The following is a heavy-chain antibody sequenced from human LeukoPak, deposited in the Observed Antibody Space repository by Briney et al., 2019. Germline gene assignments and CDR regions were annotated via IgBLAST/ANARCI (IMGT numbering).Heavy chain of an antibody. CDR1: GGSLSSSSYY. V-gene: IGHV4-39*07. D-gene: IGHD3-10*01. CDR2: IYYSGST. CDR3: AKVVGATMVRGVMEPAFDY. J-gene: IGHJ4*02. Sequence: SETLSLTCTVSGGSLSSSSYYWGWIRQPPGKGLEWIGSIYYSGSTYYNPSLKSRVTISVDTSKNQFSLKLSSVTAADTAVYYCAKVVGATMVRGVMEPAFDYWGQGTLVTVSS.